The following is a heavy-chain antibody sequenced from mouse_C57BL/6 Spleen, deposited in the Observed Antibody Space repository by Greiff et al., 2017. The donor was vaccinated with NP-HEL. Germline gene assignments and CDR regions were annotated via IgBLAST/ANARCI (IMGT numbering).Heavy chain of an antibody. J-gene: IGHJ2*01. Sequence: QVQLQQPGTELVKPGASVKLSCKASGYTFTSYWMHWVKQRPGQGLEWIGYINPSSGYTKYNQKFKDKATLTADKSSSTAYMQLSSLTYEDSAVYYCASYYGNYALFDYWGQGTTLTVSS. D-gene: IGHD2-1*01. CDR2: INPSSGYT. CDR1: GYTFTSYW. CDR3: ASYYGNYALFDY. V-gene: IGHV1-7*01.